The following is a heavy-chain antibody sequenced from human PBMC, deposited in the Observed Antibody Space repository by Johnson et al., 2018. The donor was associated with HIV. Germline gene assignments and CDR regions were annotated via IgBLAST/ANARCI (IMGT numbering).Heavy chain of an antibody. CDR1: EFTFSNYD. V-gene: IGHV3-30*18. Sequence: VQLVESGGGLVQPGGSLRLSCAASEFTFSNYDMHWVRQAPGKVLEWVAVISYDGSNKYYADSVKGRFTISRDNSKNTLYLQMNSLRAEDTAVYCCAKFNGDYKTDAFDIWGQGTMVTVSS. D-gene: IGHD4-17*01. CDR2: ISYDGSNK. CDR3: AKFNGDYKTDAFDI. J-gene: IGHJ3*02.